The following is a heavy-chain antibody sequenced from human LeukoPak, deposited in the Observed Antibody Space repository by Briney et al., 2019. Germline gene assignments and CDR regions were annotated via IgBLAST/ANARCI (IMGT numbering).Heavy chain of an antibody. D-gene: IGHD5-18*01. CDR1: GGSISSYY. Sequence: SETLSLTCTVSGGSISSYYWSWIRQPPGKGLEWIGYIYYSGSTNYNPSLKSRVTISVDTSKKQFSLKLGSVTAADTAVYYCARRDTTMVYFDYWGQGTLVTVSS. CDR3: ARRDTTMVYFDY. J-gene: IGHJ4*02. V-gene: IGHV4-59*01. CDR2: IYYSGST.